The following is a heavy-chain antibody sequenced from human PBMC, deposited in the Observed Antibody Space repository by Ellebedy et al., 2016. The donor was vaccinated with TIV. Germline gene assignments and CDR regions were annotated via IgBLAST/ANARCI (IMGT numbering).Heavy chain of an antibody. CDR1: GFTFSDYY. V-gene: IGHV3-11*04. CDR3: ARDILGYYLTNYAFDI. J-gene: IGHJ3*02. CDR2: ISSSGSTI. D-gene: IGHD3-22*01. Sequence: GESLKISCAASGFTFSDYYMSWIRQAPGKGLEWVSYISSSGSTIYYADSVKGRFTISRDNAKNSLYLQMNSLRAEDTAVYYCARDILGYYLTNYAFDIWGQGTMVTVSS.